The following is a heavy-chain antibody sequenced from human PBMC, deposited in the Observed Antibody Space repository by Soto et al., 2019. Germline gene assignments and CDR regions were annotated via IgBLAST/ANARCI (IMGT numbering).Heavy chain of an antibody. J-gene: IGHJ6*04. Sequence: NPGGSLRLSCAASGFTFSSYSMNWVRQAPGKGLEWVSSISSSSSYIYYADSVKGRFTISRDNAKNSLYLQMNSLRAEDTAVYYCARDPCGARPLVVWGKGPTVTDPS. CDR2: ISSSSSYI. D-gene: IGHD6-6*01. CDR1: GFTFSSYS. CDR3: ARDPCGARPLVV. V-gene: IGHV3-21*01.